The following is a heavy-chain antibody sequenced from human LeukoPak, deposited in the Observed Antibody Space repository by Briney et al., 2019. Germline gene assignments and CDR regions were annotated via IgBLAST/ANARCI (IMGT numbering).Heavy chain of an antibody. V-gene: IGHV1-69*01. CDR3: ARESAGDSKGLRYYYYMDV. CDR1: GGTFSSYA. D-gene: IGHD3-22*01. CDR2: IIPILGTA. Sequence: ASVKVSCKASGGTFSSYAISWVRQAPGQGLEWMGGIIPILGTANYAQKFQGRVTITADESTSTAYMELSSLRSEDTAVYYCARESAGDSKGLRYYYYMDVWGKGTTVTVSS. J-gene: IGHJ6*03.